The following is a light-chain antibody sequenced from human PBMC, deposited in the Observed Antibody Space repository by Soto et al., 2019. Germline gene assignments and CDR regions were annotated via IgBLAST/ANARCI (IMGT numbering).Light chain of an antibody. J-gene: IGKJ1*01. Sequence: ELTQSPGTLSLSQGERPTLSCRASQSVSSRYLAWYQQKPGQAPRLLIYGASSRATGIPDRFSGSGSGTDFTLTISRLEPEDSAVYYCQQYGSSPTWTFGQGTKVDI. CDR2: GAS. CDR3: QQYGSSPTWT. CDR1: QSVSSRY. V-gene: IGKV3-20*01.